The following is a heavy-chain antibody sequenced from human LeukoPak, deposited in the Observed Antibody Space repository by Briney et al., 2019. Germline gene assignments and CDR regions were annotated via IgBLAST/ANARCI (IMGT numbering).Heavy chain of an antibody. Sequence: GGSLRLSCAASGFTVSSNYMSWVRQAPGKGLEWVSSVSSSSVYIYYADSVKGRFTVSRDNAKNSLYLRMNSLRAEDTAVYYCARSYGDYHIDYWGQGTLVTVSS. CDR2: VSSSSVYI. V-gene: IGHV3-21*01. CDR1: GFTVSSNY. CDR3: ARSYGDYHIDY. D-gene: IGHD4-17*01. J-gene: IGHJ4*02.